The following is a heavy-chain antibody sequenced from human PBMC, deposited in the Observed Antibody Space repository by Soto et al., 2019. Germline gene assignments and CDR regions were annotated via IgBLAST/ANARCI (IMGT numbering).Heavy chain of an antibody. CDR3: ARSSLVPAANWFAP. Sequence: SETLSLTCAVSGGSISSSNWWSWVRQPPGKGLEWIGEIYHSGSTNYNPSLKSRVTISVDKSKNQFSLKLSSVTAADTAVYYCARSSLVPAANWFAPWGQGTLVTVSS. D-gene: IGHD2-2*01. CDR2: IYHSGST. CDR1: GGSISSSNW. V-gene: IGHV4-4*02. J-gene: IGHJ5*02.